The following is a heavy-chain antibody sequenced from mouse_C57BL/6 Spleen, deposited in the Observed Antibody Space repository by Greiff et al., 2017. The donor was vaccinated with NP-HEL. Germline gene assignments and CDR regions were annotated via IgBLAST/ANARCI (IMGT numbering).Heavy chain of an antibody. J-gene: IGHJ3*01. Sequence: EVKLMESGPELVKPGASVKISCKASGYSFTDYNMNWVKQSNGKSLEWIGVINPNYGTTSYNQKFKGKATLTVDQSSSTAYMQLNSLTSENTAVYYCATEGGGFAYWGQETLVTVSA. CDR3: ATEGGGFAY. V-gene: IGHV1-39*01. D-gene: IGHD1-1*02. CDR2: INPNYGTT. CDR1: GYSFTDYN.